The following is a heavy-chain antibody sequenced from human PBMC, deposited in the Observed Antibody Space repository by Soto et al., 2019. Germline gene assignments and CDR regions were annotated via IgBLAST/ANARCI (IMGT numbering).Heavy chain of an antibody. Sequence: QVQLVQSGAEVKKPGASVKVSCKASGYTFTGYYMHWVRQAPGQGLEWMGWINPNSGGTNYAQNFQGRVTVTRDTYINTAYMELSRLRSDDTAVYYCARDQCSTTRCPRADYYSYYGLDVWGQGTTVTVSS. V-gene: IGHV1-2*02. J-gene: IGHJ6*02. D-gene: IGHD2-2*01. CDR3: ARDQCSTTRCPRADYYSYYGLDV. CDR2: INPNSGGT. CDR1: GYTFTGYY.